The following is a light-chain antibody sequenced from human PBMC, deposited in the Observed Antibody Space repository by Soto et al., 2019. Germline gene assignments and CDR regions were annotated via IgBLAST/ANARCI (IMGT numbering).Light chain of an antibody. CDR1: SSDFGGYNY. CDR3: CSYAGRYTYV. CDR2: DVS. V-gene: IGLV2-11*01. Sequence: QSALTQPRSVSGSPGQSVTISCAGTSSDFGGYNYVSWYQQHPGKAPKLMIYDVSKRPSGVPDRFSGSKSGNTASLTISGLQADDEADYYCCSYAGRYTYVFGTGTKVTVL. J-gene: IGLJ1*01.